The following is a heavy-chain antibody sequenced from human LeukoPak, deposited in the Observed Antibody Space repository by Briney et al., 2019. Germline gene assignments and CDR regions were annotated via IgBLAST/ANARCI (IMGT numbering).Heavy chain of an antibody. J-gene: IGHJ4*02. CDR2: ISYDGSNK. Sequence: GGSLRLSCAASGFTFSSYAMHWVRQAPGKGLEWVAVISYDGSNKYYADSVKGRFTISRDNSKNTLYLQMNSLRAEDTAVYYCARDRAWFGELLSLDYWGEGTLVTVSS. V-gene: IGHV3-30*04. CDR1: GFTFSSYA. CDR3: ARDRAWFGELLSLDY. D-gene: IGHD3-10*01.